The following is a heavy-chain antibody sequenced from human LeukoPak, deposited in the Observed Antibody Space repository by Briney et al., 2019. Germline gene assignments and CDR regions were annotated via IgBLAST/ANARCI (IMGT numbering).Heavy chain of an antibody. D-gene: IGHD6-6*01. CDR3: ARSTDSSAPYYYYHMEV. Sequence: GASVKVSCKASGYTFASYDINWVRQATGHRLEWMGWMNPNSGNTGYAQKFQGRVTMTRETSINTAYMELSNLRSEDTAVYYCARSTDSSAPYYYYHMEVWGEGTPVTVSS. CDR2: MNPNSGNT. CDR1: GYTFASYD. J-gene: IGHJ6*03. V-gene: IGHV1-8*01.